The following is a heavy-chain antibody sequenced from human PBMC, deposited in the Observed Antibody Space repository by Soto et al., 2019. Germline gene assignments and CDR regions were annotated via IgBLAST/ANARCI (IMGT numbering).Heavy chain of an antibody. CDR2: FDPKDGET. Sequence: SVKVCCKSSGGTFSSYAISWVRQAPGQGLEWMGGFDPKDGETIYAQKFQGRVTITEDKSTGTAYMELSSLRSEDTAVYYCATVLRWIFGVAPGYWGQGTLVTVSS. CDR3: ATVLRWIFGVAPGY. J-gene: IGHJ4*02. V-gene: IGHV1-69*10. D-gene: IGHD3-3*01. CDR1: GGTFSSYA.